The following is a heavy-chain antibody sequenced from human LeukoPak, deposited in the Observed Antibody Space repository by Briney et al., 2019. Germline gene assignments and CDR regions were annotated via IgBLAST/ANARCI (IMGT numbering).Heavy chain of an antibody. V-gene: IGHV4-4*07. D-gene: IGHD6-13*01. CDR3: ARGRYLTTGGGAAAGFLDY. Sequence: SETLSLTCTVSGGSITSYYWSWIRQPAGKGLEWIGRIYTTGSTYYNHFLKSRVTMAVDTSKNQFSLRLSSVTAADTAVYYCARGRYLTTGGGAAAGFLDYWGQGTLVTVSS. CDR1: GGSITSYY. CDR2: IYTTGST. J-gene: IGHJ4*02.